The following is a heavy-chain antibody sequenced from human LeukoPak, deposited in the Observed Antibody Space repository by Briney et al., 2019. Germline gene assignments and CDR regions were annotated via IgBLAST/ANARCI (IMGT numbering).Heavy chain of an antibody. Sequence: PSETLSLTCTVSGGSISSYYWSWIRQPPGKGLEWIGYIYYSGSTNYNPSLKSRVTISVDTSKKYFSLMLSSVTAADTAMYYCASHMVRGNHAFDIWGQGTMVTVSS. J-gene: IGHJ3*02. D-gene: IGHD3-10*01. CDR1: GGSISSYY. V-gene: IGHV4-59*08. CDR2: IYYSGST. CDR3: ASHMVRGNHAFDI.